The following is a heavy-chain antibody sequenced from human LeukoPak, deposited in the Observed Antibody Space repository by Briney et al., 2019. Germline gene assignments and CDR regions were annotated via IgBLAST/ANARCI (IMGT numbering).Heavy chain of an antibody. V-gene: IGHV3-21*01. CDR1: GFTFSSYS. J-gene: IGHJ6*02. CDR2: ISSSSSYI. Sequence: PGGSLRLSCAASGFTFSSYSMNWVRQAPGKGLEWVSSISSSSSYIYYADSVKGRFTISRDNAKNSLYLQMNSLRAEDTAVYYCAKSGYYLYYGMDVRGQGTMVTVSS. CDR3: AKSGYYLYYGMDV. D-gene: IGHD3-3*01.